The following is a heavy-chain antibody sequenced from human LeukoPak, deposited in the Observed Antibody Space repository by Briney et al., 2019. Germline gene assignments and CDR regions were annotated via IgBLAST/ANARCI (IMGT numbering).Heavy chain of an antibody. CDR3: ARDPFYGDADLDC. CDR1: GSTFSNDW. D-gene: IGHD4-17*01. J-gene: IGHJ4*02. Sequence: VGSLRLSCAASGSTFSNDWMHWVRPAPGEGLMWFSRIKSDGSSRTYADFVKGPFTITRDNAKNMVYLQMNSLRAEDTAVYYCARDPFYGDADLDCWGQGTLVTVSS. V-gene: IGHV3-74*01. CDR2: IKSDGSSR.